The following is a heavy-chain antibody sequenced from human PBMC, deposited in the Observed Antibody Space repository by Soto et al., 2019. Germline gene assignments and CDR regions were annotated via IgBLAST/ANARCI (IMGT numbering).Heavy chain of an antibody. CDR3: ARLPNYYDSSGYFYFDY. CDR1: GYTFTSNG. J-gene: IGHJ4*02. V-gene: IGHV1-18*01. CDR2: ISAYNGNT. D-gene: IGHD3-22*01. Sequence: GASVKVSCKASGYTFTSNGISWVRQAPGQGLEWMGWISAYNGNTNYAQKLQGRVTMTTDTSTSTAYMELRSLRSDDTAVYYCARLPNYYDSSGYFYFDYWGQGTLVTVSS.